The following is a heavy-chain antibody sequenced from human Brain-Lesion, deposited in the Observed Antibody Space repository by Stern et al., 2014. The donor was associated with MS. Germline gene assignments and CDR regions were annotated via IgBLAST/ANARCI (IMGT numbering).Heavy chain of an antibody. V-gene: IGHV3-30*18. CDR3: VKDSQYLTYFFDY. D-gene: IGHD2/OR15-2a*01. J-gene: IGHJ4*02. CDR1: GFIFSDFG. Sequence: VQLLESGGGVVQPGRPLRISCEASGFIFSDFGMHWVRQAPGKGLEWVAAISDDGRYKYFADSVKGRFTISRDNSRNTLYMDMNSLRAEDTAFYYCVKDSQYLTYFFDYWGQGSPVTVSS. CDR2: ISDDGRYK.